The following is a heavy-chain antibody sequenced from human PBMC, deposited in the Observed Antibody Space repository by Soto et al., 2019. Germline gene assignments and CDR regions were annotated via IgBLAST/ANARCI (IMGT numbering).Heavy chain of an antibody. CDR1: GYTFTCRG. CDR2: ISAYNGNT. CDR3: ARDLHGDPYY. J-gene: IGHJ4*02. D-gene: IGHD4-17*01. Sequence: ASGRVCSSASGYTFTCRGISWVRQDPGQGLEWMGWISAYNGNTNYAQKLQGRVTMTTDTSTSTAYMELRSLRSDDTAVYYCARDLHGDPYYWGQGTLVTVSS. V-gene: IGHV1-18*01.